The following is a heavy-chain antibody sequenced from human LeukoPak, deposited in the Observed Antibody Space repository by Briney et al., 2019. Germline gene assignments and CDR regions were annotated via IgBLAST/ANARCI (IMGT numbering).Heavy chain of an antibody. D-gene: IGHD2-2*02. V-gene: IGHV3-23*01. J-gene: IGHJ4*02. CDR1: GFTFGNYG. CDR2: FTGRGGST. CDR3: AKGDQPLLYGGAFDY. Sequence: GGSLRLSCAASGFTFGNYGMTWVRQAPGKGLEWVSTFTGRGGSTFYADSVKGRFTISRDISKNTLYLQMHSLRAEDTAVYYCAKGDQPLLYGGAFDYWGQGTLVTVSS.